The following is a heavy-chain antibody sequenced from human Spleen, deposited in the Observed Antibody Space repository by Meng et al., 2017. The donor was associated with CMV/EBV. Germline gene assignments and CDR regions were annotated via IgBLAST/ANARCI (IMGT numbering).Heavy chain of an antibody. J-gene: IGHJ4*02. V-gene: IGHV4-61*08. CDR2: IYYSEST. CDR3: ARGRTPTDY. CDR1: GGSVSSGDCR. Sequence: LTCTVSGGSVSSGDCRWNWIRQPPGKGLEWIGYIYYSESTTYNPSHKSRLTISVDTSKNQFSLKLSSVTTADTAVYYCARGRTPTDYWGQGTLVTVSS.